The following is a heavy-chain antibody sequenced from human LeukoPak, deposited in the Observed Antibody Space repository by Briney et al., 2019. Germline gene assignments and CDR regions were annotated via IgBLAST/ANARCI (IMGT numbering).Heavy chain of an antibody. D-gene: IGHD2-2*01. Sequence: GGSLRLSCAVSGFTLSSYGMSWVRQAPGKGLEWVSAISGSGGSTYYADSVKGRFTISRDNSKNTLYLQMNSLRAEDTAVYYCAIGYHTYYFDYWGQGTLVTVSS. J-gene: IGHJ4*02. CDR2: ISGSGGST. CDR1: GFTLSSYG. CDR3: AIGYHTYYFDY. V-gene: IGHV3-23*01.